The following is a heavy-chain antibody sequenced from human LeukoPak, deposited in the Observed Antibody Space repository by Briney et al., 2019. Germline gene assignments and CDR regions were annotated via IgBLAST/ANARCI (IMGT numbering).Heavy chain of an antibody. CDR2: ISAYNGNT. CDR1: GYTFTSYG. CDR3: ARDHDSSGYYFGFDP. Sequence: GASVKVSCKASGYTFTSYGISWVRQAPGQELEWMGWISAYNGNTNYAQKLQGRVTMTTDTSTSTAYMELGSLRSDDTAVYYCARDHDSSGYYFGFDPWGQGTLVTVSS. V-gene: IGHV1-18*01. D-gene: IGHD3-22*01. J-gene: IGHJ5*02.